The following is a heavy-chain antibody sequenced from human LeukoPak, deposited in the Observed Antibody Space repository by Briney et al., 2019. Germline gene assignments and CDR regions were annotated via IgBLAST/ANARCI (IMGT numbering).Heavy chain of an antibody. Sequence: GGSLRLSCAASGFTFSNYGMNWVRQAPGKGLEWVSGITGNGGTTYYADSVKGRFTISRDNSKNTLYLQMNSLRAEDTAVYYCAKDLYYYDSRPNWFDPWGQGTLVTVSS. V-gene: IGHV3-23*01. D-gene: IGHD3-22*01. CDR3: AKDLYYYDSRPNWFDP. CDR1: GFTFSNYG. J-gene: IGHJ5*02. CDR2: ITGNGGTT.